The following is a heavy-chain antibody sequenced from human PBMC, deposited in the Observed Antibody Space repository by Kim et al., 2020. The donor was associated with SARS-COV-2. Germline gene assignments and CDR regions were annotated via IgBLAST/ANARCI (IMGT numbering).Heavy chain of an antibody. Sequence: GGSLRLSCAASGFTFDDYAMHWVRQAPGKGLEWVSLISWDGGSTYYADSVKGRFTISRDNSKNSLYLQMNSLRAEDTALHYCAKASSSSWINWFDPWGQG. J-gene: IGHJ5*02. V-gene: IGHV3-43D*03. CDR1: GFTFDDYA. CDR2: ISWDGGST. D-gene: IGHD6-13*01. CDR3: AKASSSSWINWFDP.